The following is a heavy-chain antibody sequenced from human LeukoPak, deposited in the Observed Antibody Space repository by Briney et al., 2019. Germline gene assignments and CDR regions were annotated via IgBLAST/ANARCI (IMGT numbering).Heavy chain of an antibody. D-gene: IGHD1-14*01. J-gene: IGHJ4*02. CDR2: ISHSSSTI. CDR3: AKSEGHTEPY. Sequence: GGSLRLSCAASGFTFSSYSMNWVRQAPGKGLEWVSYISHSSSTIYYADSVKGRFTISRDNAKKSLYLQMNSLRAEDSAVYYCAKSEGHTEPYWGQGTLVTVSS. V-gene: IGHV3-48*01. CDR1: GFTFSSYS.